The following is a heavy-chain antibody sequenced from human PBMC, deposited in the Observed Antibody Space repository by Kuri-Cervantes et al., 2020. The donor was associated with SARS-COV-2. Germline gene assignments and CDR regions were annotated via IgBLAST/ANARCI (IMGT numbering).Heavy chain of an antibody. D-gene: IGHD2-2*01. CDR3: ARHYMGYCSSTSCQPGY. J-gene: IGHJ4*02. Sequence: ASVKVSCKASGYTFTGYYMHWVRQAPGQGLEWMGWINPNSGGTNYAQKFQGRVTMTEDTSTDTAYMELSSLRSEDTAVYYCARHYMGYCSSTSCQPGYWGQGTLVTVSS. CDR1: GYTFTGYY. CDR2: INPNSGGT. V-gene: IGHV1-2*02.